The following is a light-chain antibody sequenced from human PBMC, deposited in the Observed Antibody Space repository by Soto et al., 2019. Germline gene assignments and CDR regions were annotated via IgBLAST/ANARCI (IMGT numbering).Light chain of an antibody. CDR1: QSISSW. J-gene: IGKJ1*01. CDR2: DAS. V-gene: IGKV1-5*01. CDR3: QQYNSYSTRT. Sequence: DIQMTQSPSTLSASVGDRVTITCRASQSISSWLAWYQQKPGKAPKLLIYDASSLESGVPSSFSGSGSGTEVTRTISSLQPDDFATYYCQQYNSYSTRTFGQGTKVEIK.